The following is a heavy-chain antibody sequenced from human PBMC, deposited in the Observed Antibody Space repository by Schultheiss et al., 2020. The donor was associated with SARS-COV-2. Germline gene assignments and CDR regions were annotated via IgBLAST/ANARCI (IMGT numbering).Heavy chain of an antibody. Sequence: SETLSLTCAVYGGSFSGYFWSWIRQPPGKGLEWIGEINHSGSTNYNPSLKSRVTISVDTSKHQFSLRLRSATAADTAVFYCARGYYDFWSGPHWLEWGQGTLVTVSS. CDR1: GGSFSGYF. D-gene: IGHD3-3*01. V-gene: IGHV4-34*01. CDR3: ARGYYDFWSGPHWLE. J-gene: IGHJ4*02. CDR2: INHSGST.